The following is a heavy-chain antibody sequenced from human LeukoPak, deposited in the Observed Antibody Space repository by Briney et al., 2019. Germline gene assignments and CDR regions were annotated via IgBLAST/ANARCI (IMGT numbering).Heavy chain of an antibody. CDR1: GFTFGDYL. Sequence: GGSLRLSCTVSGFTFGDYLISWFRQAPGKGLEWVAFIRYDGSNKYYADSVKGRFTISRDNSKNTLYLQMNSLRAEDTAVYYCAKDLAWGQGTLVTVSS. V-gene: IGHV3-30*02. J-gene: IGHJ5*02. CDR2: IRYDGSNK. CDR3: AKDLA.